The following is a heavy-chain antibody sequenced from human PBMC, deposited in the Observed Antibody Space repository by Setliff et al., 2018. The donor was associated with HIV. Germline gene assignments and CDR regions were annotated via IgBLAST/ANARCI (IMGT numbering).Heavy chain of an antibody. Sequence: GSLRLSCAASGFILSDHHMDWVRQAPGKGLEWIGRTRNKTKNYTTEYAASVIGRFTISRDDSKNSLYLQMNSLKTEDTAVYYCATKYYDSSGQPSDAFDIWGQGTVVTVSS. D-gene: IGHD3-22*01. CDR3: ATKYYDSSGQPSDAFDI. V-gene: IGHV3-72*01. CDR2: TRNKTKNYTT. CDR1: GFILSDHH. J-gene: IGHJ3*02.